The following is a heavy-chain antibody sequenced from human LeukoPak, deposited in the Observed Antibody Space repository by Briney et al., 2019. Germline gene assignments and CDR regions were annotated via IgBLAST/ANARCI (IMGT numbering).Heavy chain of an antibody. Sequence: QPGRSLRLSCAASGFTFSSYAMHWVRQAPGKGLEWVAVISYDGSNKYYADSVKGRFTIPRDNSKNTLYLQMNSLRAEDTAVYYCAREDGYNYEGGSYWGQGTLVTVSS. J-gene: IGHJ4*02. CDR2: ISYDGSNK. V-gene: IGHV3-30-3*01. D-gene: IGHD5-24*01. CDR1: GFTFSSYA. CDR3: AREDGYNYEGGSY.